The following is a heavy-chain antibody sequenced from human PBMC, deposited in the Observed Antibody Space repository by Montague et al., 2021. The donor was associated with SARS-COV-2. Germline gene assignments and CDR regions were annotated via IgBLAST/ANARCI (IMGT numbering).Heavy chain of an antibody. CDR3: ARGVSYGSGFMSE. V-gene: IGHV4-31*03. CDR2: IYHTGTT. J-gene: IGHJ4*02. CDR1: GDSISGSRHF. D-gene: IGHD3-10*01. Sequence: TLSLTCNVSGDSISGSRHFWNWIRQHPGKGLEWIGYIYHTGTTHYRPSLESRATLSVDISQNQFSLKLNSMTAADTAIYYCARGVSYGSGFMSEWGPGTLVIVSS.